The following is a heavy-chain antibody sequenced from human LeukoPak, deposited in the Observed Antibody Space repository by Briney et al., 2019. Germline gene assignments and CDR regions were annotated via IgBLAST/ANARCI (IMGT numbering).Heavy chain of an antibody. CDR3: ARSLYDILISYYQYFDY. J-gene: IGHJ4*02. CDR2: IYRDGSS. CDR1: GLSVSSNY. V-gene: IGHV3-66*01. Sequence: GGSLRLSCVASGLSVSSNYMSWVRQAPGKGLEWVSVIYRDGSSYYAESVKGRFTISRDNSKNTLYIQMNSLRAEDTAVYYCARSLYDILISYYQYFDYWGQGTLVTVSS. D-gene: IGHD3-9*01.